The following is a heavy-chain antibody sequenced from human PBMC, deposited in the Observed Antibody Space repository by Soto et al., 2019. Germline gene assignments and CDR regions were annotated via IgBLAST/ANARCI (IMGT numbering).Heavy chain of an antibody. CDR3: ARDQWDSSGYYRHLDY. Sequence: GASVKVSCKASGYTFTSYAMHWVRQAPGQRLEWMGWINAGNGNTKYSQKFQGRVTITRDTSTSTTYMELSSLRSEDTAVYYCARDQWDSSGYYRHLDYWGQGTLVTVSS. V-gene: IGHV1-3*01. D-gene: IGHD3-22*01. CDR2: INAGNGNT. J-gene: IGHJ4*02. CDR1: GYTFTSYA.